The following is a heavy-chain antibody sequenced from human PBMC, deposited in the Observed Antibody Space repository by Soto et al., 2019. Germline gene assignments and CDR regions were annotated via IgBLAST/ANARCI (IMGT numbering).Heavy chain of an antibody. CDR2: IIPLFDIA. CDR3: ARSLHHHLITMVRGESFPFDP. J-gene: IGHJ5*02. CDR1: GDTFSRNT. V-gene: IGHV1-69*02. D-gene: IGHD3-10*01. Sequence: ASVKVSCKASGDTFSRNTITWVRQAPGQGLEWMGRIIPLFDIATYAQKFQGRVTITADKSTSTAYMELSSLRSEDTAVYYCARSLHHHLITMVRGESFPFDPWGQGTLVTVSS.